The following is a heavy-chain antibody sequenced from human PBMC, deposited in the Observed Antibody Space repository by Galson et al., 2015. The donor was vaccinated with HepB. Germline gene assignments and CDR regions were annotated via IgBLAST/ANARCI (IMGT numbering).Heavy chain of an antibody. J-gene: IGHJ5*02. V-gene: IGHV3-23*01. CDR3: AKEAVWFGGDFFDP. Sequence: ETLSLTCTVSGGSISSSNWWSWVRQAPGKGLQWVSTINGRGTITYYADSVKGRFTISRDNSKNTVFLLMNSLTTEDTAVYYCAKEAVWFGGDFFDPWGPGAQVAVSS. D-gene: IGHD3-16*01. CDR1: GGSISSSN. CDR2: INGRGTIT.